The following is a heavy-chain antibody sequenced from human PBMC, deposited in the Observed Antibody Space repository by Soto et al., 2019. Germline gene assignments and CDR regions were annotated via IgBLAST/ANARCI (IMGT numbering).Heavy chain of an antibody. CDR1: GFPFSSFS. V-gene: IGHV3-21*02. Sequence: QLVESGGGLVKPGGSLRLSCVASGFPFSSFSLNWILQAPGKGLEWVSSIGRVSTYIYYADSVRGRFTVSRDNAKNSVYLQMNGLTAEDSGIYYCARVTAGSGSYQIDLWGQGTLVTVSS. CDR3: ARVTAGSGSYQIDL. CDR2: IGRVSTYI. D-gene: IGHD3-10*01. J-gene: IGHJ4*02.